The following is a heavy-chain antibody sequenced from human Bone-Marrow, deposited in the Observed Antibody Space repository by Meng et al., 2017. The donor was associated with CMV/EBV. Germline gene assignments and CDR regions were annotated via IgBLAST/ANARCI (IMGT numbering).Heavy chain of an antibody. D-gene: IGHD3-10*01. J-gene: IGHJ6*02. CDR3: ARVPGQEYYYYYGMDD. Sequence: SETLSLTCTVSGGFISSYYWSWIRQPPGKGLEWIGYIYYSGSTNYNPSLKSRVTISVDTSKNQFSLKLSSVTAADTAVYYCARVPGQEYYYYYGMDDWGQGTTVTVSS. CDR2: IYYSGST. CDR1: GGFISSYY. V-gene: IGHV4-59*01.